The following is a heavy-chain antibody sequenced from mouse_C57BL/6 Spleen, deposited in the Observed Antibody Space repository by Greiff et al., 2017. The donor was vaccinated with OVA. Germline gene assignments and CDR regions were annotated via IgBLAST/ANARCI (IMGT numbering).Heavy chain of an antibody. CDR2: ISDGGSYT. Sequence: EVKLVESGGGLVKPGGSLKLSCAASGFTFSSYAMSWVRQTPEKRLEWVATISDGGSYTYYPDNVKGRFTISRDNAKNNLYLQMSHLKSEDTAMYYCARDRGLAAMDYWGQGTSVTVSS. V-gene: IGHV5-4*01. CDR1: GFTFSSYA. CDR3: ARDRGLAAMDY. J-gene: IGHJ4*01.